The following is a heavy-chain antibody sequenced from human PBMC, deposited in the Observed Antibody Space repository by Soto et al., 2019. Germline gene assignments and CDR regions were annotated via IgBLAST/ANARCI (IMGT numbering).Heavy chain of an antibody. D-gene: IGHD2-15*01. CDR1: GLTYSSYR. CDR2: INNGGSSG. V-gene: IGHV3-74*01. J-gene: IGHJ4*02. CDR3: MVVVTTFDY. Sequence: GSLIRSCVACGLTYSSYRVNWVREAAGKGLGWVSQINNGGSSGSHADLVKGRFTVSRDNARNTLYLQMNSLRAEDTAVYYCMVVVTTFDYWGQGIFVTVSS.